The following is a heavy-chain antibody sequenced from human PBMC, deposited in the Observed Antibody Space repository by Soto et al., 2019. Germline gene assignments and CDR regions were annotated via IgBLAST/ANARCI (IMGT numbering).Heavy chain of an antibody. CDR2: ISGSGGST. V-gene: IGHV3-23*01. CDR3: AKDFPYYYDSSGYPDY. Sequence: SLRLSCAASGFTFSSYAMSWVRQAPGKGLEWVSAISGSGGSTYYADSVKGRFTISRDNSKNTLYLQMNSLRAEDTAVYYCAKDFPYYYDSSGYPDYWGQGTLVTVSS. D-gene: IGHD3-22*01. CDR1: GFTFSSYA. J-gene: IGHJ4*02.